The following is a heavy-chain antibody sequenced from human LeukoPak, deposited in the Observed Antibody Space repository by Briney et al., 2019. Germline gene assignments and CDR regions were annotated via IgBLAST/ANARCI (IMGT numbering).Heavy chain of an antibody. CDR1: GFAFSSYG. Sequence: GSLRLSCAASGFAFSSYGVHWVRQAPGKGLEWVAVISYDGSKKFYADSVKGRFTISRDNSKNTLSLQMDSLRAEDTAVYYCAKDQDSGKYYVRHFQHWGQGTLVTVSS. J-gene: IGHJ1*01. V-gene: IGHV3-30*18. CDR3: AKDQDSGKYYVRHFQH. CDR2: ISYDGSKK. D-gene: IGHD1-26*01.